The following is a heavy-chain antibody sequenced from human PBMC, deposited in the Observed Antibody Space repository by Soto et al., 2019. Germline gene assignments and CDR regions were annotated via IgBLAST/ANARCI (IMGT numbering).Heavy chain of an antibody. CDR3: ARDFGTFYSDSSGYHYPGYFDY. CDR1: GYSISSGYY. Sequence: PSETLSLTCAVSGYSISSGYYWGLLRQPPGKGLEWIGSIYHGGSTYYNPSLNSRVTLSIDMTNNHVSLILNSVTAADTAVYYCARDFGTFYSDSSGYHYPGYFDYWGQGTKGT. V-gene: IGHV4-38-2*02. CDR2: IYHGGST. D-gene: IGHD3-22*01. J-gene: IGHJ4*02.